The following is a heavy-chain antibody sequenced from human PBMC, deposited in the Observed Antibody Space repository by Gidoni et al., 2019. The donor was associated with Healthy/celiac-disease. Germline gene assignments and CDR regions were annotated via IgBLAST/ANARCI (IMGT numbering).Heavy chain of an antibody. J-gene: IGHJ3*02. CDR2: ISSSSSYI. Sequence: EVQLVESGGGLVKPGGSLRLSCAASGFTFSSYSMNWVRQAPGKGLEWVSSISSSSSYIYYADSVKGRFTISRDNAKNSLYLQMNSLRAEDTAVYYCAGRGAGGYVLYAFDIWGQGTMVTVSS. V-gene: IGHV3-21*01. D-gene: IGHD5-12*01. CDR3: AGRGAGGYVLYAFDI. CDR1: GFTFSSYS.